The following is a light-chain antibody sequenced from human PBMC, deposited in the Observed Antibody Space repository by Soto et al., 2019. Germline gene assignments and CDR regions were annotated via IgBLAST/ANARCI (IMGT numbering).Light chain of an antibody. V-gene: IGKV3-15*01. CDR1: QSVSSL. J-gene: IGKJ1*01. Sequence: EIVMTQSPATLSVSPGERATLSCRASQSVSSLLAWYQQKPGQAPRLLIYRASTRATGIPARFSGSGSGTEFTLTISSLQSEDFAVYFCQQYNNWLWTFGQGTKVEIK. CDR3: QQYNNWLWT. CDR2: RAS.